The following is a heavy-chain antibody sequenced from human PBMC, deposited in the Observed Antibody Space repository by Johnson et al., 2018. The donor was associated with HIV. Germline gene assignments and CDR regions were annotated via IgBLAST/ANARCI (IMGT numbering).Heavy chain of an antibody. J-gene: IGHJ3*02. CDR3: AKGRIAAAGTGVDAFDI. D-gene: IGHD6-13*01. CDR1: GFNVSSNY. V-gene: IGHV3-23*04. Sequence: VQLVESGGGLVQPGGSLRLSCAVSGFNVSSNYMSWVRQAPGKGLEWVSAISGSGGSTYYADSVKGRFTISRDNAKNTLYLQMNSLRAEDTAVYYCAKGRIAAAGTGVDAFDIWGQGTMVTVSS. CDR2: ISGSGGST.